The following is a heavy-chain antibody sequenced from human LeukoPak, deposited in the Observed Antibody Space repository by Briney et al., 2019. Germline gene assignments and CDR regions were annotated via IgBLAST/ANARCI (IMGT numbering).Heavy chain of an antibody. CDR3: ARTNAFDM. CDR1: GGSISPYH. CDR2: IGYSRST. V-gene: IGHV4-59*01. J-gene: IGHJ3*02. Sequence: PSETLSLTCTVSGGSISPYHWSWIRQPPGKGLEWIGYIGYSRSTNYNPSLKSRVTISVDTSKNQFSLRLSSVTAADTAVYYCARTNAFDMWGQGTMVTVSS.